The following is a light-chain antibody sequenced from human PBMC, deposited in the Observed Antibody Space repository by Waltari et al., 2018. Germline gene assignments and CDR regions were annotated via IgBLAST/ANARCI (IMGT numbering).Light chain of an antibody. Sequence: EIVLTQSPGTLSLSPRERATLSCRASQSVSSSYLAWYQQKPGQAPRLLSYGASSRATGIPDRFSGSGSGTDFTLTISRLEPEDFAVYYCQQYGSSTLTFGGGTKVEIK. CDR2: GAS. CDR1: QSVSSSY. V-gene: IGKV3-20*01. J-gene: IGKJ4*01. CDR3: QQYGSSTLT.